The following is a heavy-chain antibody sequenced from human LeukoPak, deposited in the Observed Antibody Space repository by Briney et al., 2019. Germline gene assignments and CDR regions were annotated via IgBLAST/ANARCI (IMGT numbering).Heavy chain of an antibody. J-gene: IGHJ4*02. V-gene: IGHV1-2*02. CDR2: INPNSGGT. CDR1: GYTFTSYG. D-gene: IGHD6-19*01. CDR3: ATTPGIAVAGSFDY. Sequence: ASVKVSCKASGYTFTSYGISWERQAPGQGLEWMGWINPNSGGTNYAQKFQGRVTMTRDTSISTAYMELSRLRSDDTAVYYCATTPGIAVAGSFDYWGQGTLVPVSS.